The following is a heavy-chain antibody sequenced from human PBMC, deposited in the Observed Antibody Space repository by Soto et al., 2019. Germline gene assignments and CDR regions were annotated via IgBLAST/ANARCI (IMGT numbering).Heavy chain of an antibody. J-gene: IGHJ6*02. V-gene: IGHV4-59*01. CDR2: TYYSGST. Sequence: SSETLSLTCTVSGGSISSYYWSWIRQPPGKGLEWIGYTYYSGSTNYNPSLKSRVTISVDTSKNQFSLKLSSVTAADTAVYYCARQGDGSGAWDHYYYSGMDVWGQGTTVTVSS. CDR3: ARQGDGSGAWDHYYYSGMDV. CDR1: GGSISSYY. D-gene: IGHD3-10*01.